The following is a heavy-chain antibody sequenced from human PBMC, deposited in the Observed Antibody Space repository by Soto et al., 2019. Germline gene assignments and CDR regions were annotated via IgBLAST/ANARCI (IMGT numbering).Heavy chain of an antibody. Sequence: PSETLSLTCTVSGGSISSGDYYWSWIRQPPGKGLEWIGYIYYSGSTNYNPSLKSRVTISVDTSKNQFSLKLSSVTAADTAVYYCARVAEDTADYYGMDVWGQGTTVTVSS. V-gene: IGHV4-61*08. CDR3: ARVAEDTADYYGMDV. J-gene: IGHJ6*02. D-gene: IGHD5-18*01. CDR1: GGSISSGDYY. CDR2: IYYSGST.